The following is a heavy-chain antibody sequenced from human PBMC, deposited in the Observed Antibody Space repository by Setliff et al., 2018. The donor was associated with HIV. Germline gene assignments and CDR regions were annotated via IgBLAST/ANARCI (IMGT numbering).Heavy chain of an antibody. CDR3: ARGAWYTSGWYSSRYLDV. CDR2: MNPNSGNT. D-gene: IGHD6-19*01. J-gene: IGHJ6*03. V-gene: IGHV1-8*02. Sequence: ASVKVSCKASGYTFTSSDINWVRQATGQGLEWMGWMNPNSGNTGYAQKFQGRVSMTRDTSIRTAYMELSSLRSEDTAVYYCARGAWYTSGWYSSRYLDVWGKGTLVTVSS. CDR1: GYTFTSSD.